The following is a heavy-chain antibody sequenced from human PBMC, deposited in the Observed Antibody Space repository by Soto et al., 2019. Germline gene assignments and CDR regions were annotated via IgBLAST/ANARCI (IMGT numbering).Heavy chain of an antibody. J-gene: IGHJ4*02. Sequence: EVQLLESGGSLAHPGGSLRLSCAASGFSFSYFAMSWVRQAPGKGLEWVAAISGSGGNTYYADSVKGRFTISRDNSKNTLFLQMNSLRDEDTAVYYCAKDRGGSGWSTLDHWGQGTLVTVSS. V-gene: IGHV3-23*01. CDR3: AKDRGGSGWSTLDH. CDR1: GFSFSYFA. D-gene: IGHD6-19*01. CDR2: ISGSGGNT.